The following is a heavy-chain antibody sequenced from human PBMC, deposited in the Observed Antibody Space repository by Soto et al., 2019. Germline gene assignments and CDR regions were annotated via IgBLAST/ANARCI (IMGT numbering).Heavy chain of an antibody. Sequence: PGESLKISCKGSGYSFTSYWIGWVRQMPGKGLEWMGVMFPGDSDTRYSPSFQGQVTMSADPSTNTAYLEWSSLKAADSAMYYCARVPDSSLGTMDVWGQGTTVTVSS. CDR2: MFPGDSDT. V-gene: IGHV5-51*01. CDR1: GYSFTSYW. D-gene: IGHD6-19*01. J-gene: IGHJ6*02. CDR3: ARVPDSSLGTMDV.